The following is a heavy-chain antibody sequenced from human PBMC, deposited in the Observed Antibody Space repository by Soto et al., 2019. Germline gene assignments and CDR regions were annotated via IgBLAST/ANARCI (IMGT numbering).Heavy chain of an antibody. J-gene: IGHJ6*02. D-gene: IGHD3-22*01. Sequence: SVKVSCKASGATLNTFINYGITWVRQAPGQGLEWMGGIIPVFGTANYAQKFQGRVTISADESTRTAYMELSSLRSEDTAVYYCARDGSSSGNYYYYYGMDVWGQGTTVTVSS. CDR1: GATLNTFINYG. CDR3: ARDGSSSGNYYYYYGMDV. V-gene: IGHV1-69*13. CDR2: IIPVFGTA.